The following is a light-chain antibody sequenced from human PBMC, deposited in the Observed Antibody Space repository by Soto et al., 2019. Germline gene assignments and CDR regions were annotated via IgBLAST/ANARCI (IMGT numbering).Light chain of an antibody. CDR1: QSLSSY. Sequence: DIQMPQPPSSLSASVGDRVTITCRASQSLSSYLNWYQQKPGTAPKLLIYAASSLQSGVPSRFTGSGSGTDFTLTISSLQPEDFATYYCQQSYSTPITFGQGTRLEIK. CDR3: QQSYSTPIT. CDR2: AAS. V-gene: IGKV1-39*01. J-gene: IGKJ5*01.